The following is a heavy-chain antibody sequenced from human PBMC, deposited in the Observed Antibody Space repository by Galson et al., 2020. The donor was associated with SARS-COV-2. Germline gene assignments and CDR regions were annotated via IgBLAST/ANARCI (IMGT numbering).Heavy chain of an antibody. Sequence: ASVKVSCKASGYTFTDYYIHWVRQAPGQGLEWMGWINPNSGDTNYAQKFQGSVTMTRDTSISTAYMELSRLRSDDTAVYYCARDSTMVRAVINSWYGVVVWGQGTKVTVAS. D-gene: IGHD3-10*01. J-gene: IGHJ6*02. CDR2: INPNSGDT. V-gene: IGHV1-2*02. CDR1: GYTFTDYY. CDR3: ARDSTMVRAVINSWYGVVV.